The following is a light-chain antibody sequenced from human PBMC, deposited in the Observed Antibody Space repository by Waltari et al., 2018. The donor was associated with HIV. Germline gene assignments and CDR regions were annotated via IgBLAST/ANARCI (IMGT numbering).Light chain of an antibody. CDR1: SSNLGAGSD. V-gene: IGLV1-40*01. J-gene: IGLJ3*02. CDR3: QSYDTSLSAVV. CDR2: DNN. Sequence: QSVVTQSPSVSGAPGQRITISCSGSSSNLGAGSDVHWYQQLPGTAPKVIIYDNNKRPSGVPDRFSGSKSGTSASLAITGLQAEDEAEYYCQSYDTSLSAVVFGGGTTLTVL.